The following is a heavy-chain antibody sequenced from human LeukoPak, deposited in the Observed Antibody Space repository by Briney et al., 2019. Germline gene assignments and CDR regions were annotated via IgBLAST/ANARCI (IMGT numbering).Heavy chain of an antibody. Sequence: GGSLRLSCAASGFTFSSYSMNWVRQAPGKGLEWVSSISSSSSYIYYADSVKGRFTISRDNAKNSLYLQMNSLRAEDTAVYYCARTKGATLYYFDYWGQGTLVTVSS. CDR1: GFTFSSYS. V-gene: IGHV3-21*01. CDR3: ARTKGATLYYFDY. J-gene: IGHJ4*02. D-gene: IGHD1-26*01. CDR2: ISSSSSYI.